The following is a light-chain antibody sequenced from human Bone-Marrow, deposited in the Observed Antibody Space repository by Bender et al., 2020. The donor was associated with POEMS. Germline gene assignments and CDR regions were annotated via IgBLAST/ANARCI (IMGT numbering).Light chain of an antibody. V-gene: IGLV2-14*02. J-gene: IGLJ1*01. Sequence: QSALTQPASVSGSPGQSITISCTGTSSDVGNDDLVSWYQQHPGKAPKLMIFESTKRPSGVSNRFSGSKSGNTASLTISGLQAEDEADYYCSSYTSSSTSYVFGTGTKVTVL. CDR2: EST. CDR1: SSDVGNDDL. CDR3: SSYTSSSTSYV.